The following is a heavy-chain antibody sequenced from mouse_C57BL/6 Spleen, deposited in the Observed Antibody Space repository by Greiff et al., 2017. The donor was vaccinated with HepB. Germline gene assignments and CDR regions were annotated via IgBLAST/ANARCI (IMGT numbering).Heavy chain of an antibody. V-gene: IGHV1-85*01. CDR3: ARAHTGTSHWYFDV. CDR1: GYTFTSYD. Sequence: QVTLKVSGPELVKPGASVKLSCKASGYTFTSYDINWVKQRPGQGLEWIGWIYPRDGSTKYNEKFKGKATLIVDTSSSTAYMELHSLTSEDSAVYFCARAHTGTSHWYFDVWGTGTTVTVSS. CDR2: IYPRDGST. J-gene: IGHJ1*03. D-gene: IGHD4-1*01.